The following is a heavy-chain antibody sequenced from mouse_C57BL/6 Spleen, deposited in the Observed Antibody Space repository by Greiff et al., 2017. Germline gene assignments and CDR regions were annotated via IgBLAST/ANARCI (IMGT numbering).Heavy chain of an antibody. CDR3: ARDRDYYGSSYGFAY. CDR1: GFTFSDYY. Sequence: EVKLMESEGGLVQPGSSMKLSCTASGFTFSDYYMAWVRQVPEKGLEWVANINYDGSSTYYLDSLKRRFIISRENEKNIRYLQMRSLKSEDTATDYCARDRDYYGSSYGFAYWGQGTLVTVSA. D-gene: IGHD1-1*01. CDR2: INYDGSST. V-gene: IGHV5-16*01. J-gene: IGHJ3*01.